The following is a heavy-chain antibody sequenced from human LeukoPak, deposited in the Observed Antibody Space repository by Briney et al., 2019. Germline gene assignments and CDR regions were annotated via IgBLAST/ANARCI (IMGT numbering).Heavy chain of an antibody. Sequence: EASVKVSCKASGYTFTSYDIHWVRQATGQGLEWMGWISAYNGNTNYVQKFQGRVTMTTDTSTSTAYMELRSLRSDDTAVYYCARDSLSGSYYHANWCDPWGQGTLVTVSS. CDR1: GYTFTSYD. CDR2: ISAYNGNT. J-gene: IGHJ5*02. V-gene: IGHV1-18*01. D-gene: IGHD1-26*01. CDR3: ARDSLSGSYYHANWCDP.